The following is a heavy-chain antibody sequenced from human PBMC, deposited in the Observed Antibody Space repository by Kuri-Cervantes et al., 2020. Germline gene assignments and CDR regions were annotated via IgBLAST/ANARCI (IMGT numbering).Heavy chain of an antibody. CDR2: ISYDGSNK. D-gene: IGHD3-10*01. CDR3: ARTCMVRGVLYPAMDV. V-gene: IGHV3-30-3*01. CDR1: GFTFSSYA. Sequence: GGSLRLSCAASGFTFSSYAMHWVRQAPGKGLEWVAVISYDGSNKYYADSVKGRFTISRDNSKNTLYLQVNSLRAEDTAVYYCARTCMVRGVLYPAMDVWGQGTTVTVSS. J-gene: IGHJ6*02.